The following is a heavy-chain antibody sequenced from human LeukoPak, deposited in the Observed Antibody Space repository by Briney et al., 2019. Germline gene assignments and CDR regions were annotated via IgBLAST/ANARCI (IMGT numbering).Heavy chain of an antibody. CDR2: ISSSSSYI. CDR3: ASFVGGSGSRDY. V-gene: IGHV3-21*01. D-gene: IGHD3-10*01. Sequence: GGSLRLSCAAPGFTFSSYSMNWVRQAPGKGLEWVSSISSSSSYIYYADSVKGRFTISRDNAKNSLYLQMNSLRAEDTAVYYCASFVGGSGSRDYWGQGTLVTVSS. J-gene: IGHJ4*02. CDR1: GFTFSSYS.